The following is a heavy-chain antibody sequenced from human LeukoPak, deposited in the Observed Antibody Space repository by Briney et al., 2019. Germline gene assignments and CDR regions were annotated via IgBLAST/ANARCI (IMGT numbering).Heavy chain of an antibody. Sequence: ASVKVSCKASGYTFTSYGISWVRQAPGQGLEWMGWISAYNGNTNYAQKLQGRVTMTTDTSTSTAYMELRSLRSDDTAVYYCARDRRYSGYDFRGRAPRQTKDNYFDYWGQGTLVTVSS. V-gene: IGHV1-18*01. CDR2: ISAYNGNT. CDR3: ARDRRYSGYDFRGRAPRQTKDNYFDY. J-gene: IGHJ4*02. D-gene: IGHD5-12*01. CDR1: GYTFTSYG.